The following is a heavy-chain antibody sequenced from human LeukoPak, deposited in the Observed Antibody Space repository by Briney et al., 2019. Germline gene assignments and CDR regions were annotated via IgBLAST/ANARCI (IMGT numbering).Heavy chain of an antibody. V-gene: IGHV5-51*01. D-gene: IGHD6-13*01. CDR1: GYSFTSYW. CDR3: ARRVRAGYSSSWYFDH. Sequence: GESLKISCKGSGYSFTSYWIGWVRQMPGKGLEWMWIIYPGDSDSTYSPSFQGQVTISADTSISTAYLQWSSLKASDTAMYYCARRVRAGYSSSWYFDHWGQGTLVTVSS. CDR2: IYPGDSDS. J-gene: IGHJ4*02.